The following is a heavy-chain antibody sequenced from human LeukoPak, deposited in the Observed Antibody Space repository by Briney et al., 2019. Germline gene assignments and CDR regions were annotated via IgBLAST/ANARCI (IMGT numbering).Heavy chain of an antibody. CDR2: ISSSSSTI. J-gene: IGHJ5*02. CDR3: ARDGSLRFLNWFDP. Sequence: GGSLRLSCAASGFTFSSYSMNWVRQAPGKGLEWVSYISSSSSTIYYADSVKGRFTISRDKAKNSLYLQMNSLRAEDTAVYYCARDGSLRFLNWFDPWGQGTLVTVSS. CDR1: GFTFSSYS. V-gene: IGHV3-48*01. D-gene: IGHD3-3*01.